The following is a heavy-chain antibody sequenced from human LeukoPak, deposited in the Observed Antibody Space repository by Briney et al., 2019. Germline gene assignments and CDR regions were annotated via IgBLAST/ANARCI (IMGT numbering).Heavy chain of an antibody. CDR3: ARSHCGGDCYVPRYFDY. V-gene: IGHV4-59*01. D-gene: IGHD2-21*02. CDR1: GGSFSGYY. CDR2: IYYSGST. Sequence: SETLSLTCAVYGGSFSGYYWSWIRQPPGKGLEWIGYIYYSGSTNYNPSLKSRVTISVDTSKNQFSLKLSSVTAADTAVYYCARSHCGGDCYVPRYFDYWGQGTLVTVSS. J-gene: IGHJ4*02.